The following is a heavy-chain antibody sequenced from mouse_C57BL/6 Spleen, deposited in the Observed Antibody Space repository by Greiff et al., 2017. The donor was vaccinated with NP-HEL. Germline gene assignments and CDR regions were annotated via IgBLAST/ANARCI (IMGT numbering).Heavy chain of an antibody. V-gene: IGHV1-39*01. Sequence: VQLKQSGPELVKPGASVKISCKASGYSFTDYNMNWVKQSNGKSLEWIGVINPNYGTTSYNQKFKGKATLTVDQSSSTAYMQLNSLTSEDSAVYYCARSAEFITTVVADYWGQGTTLTVSS. CDR2: INPNYGTT. CDR1: GYSFTDYN. CDR3: ARSAEFITTVVADY. D-gene: IGHD1-1*01. J-gene: IGHJ2*01.